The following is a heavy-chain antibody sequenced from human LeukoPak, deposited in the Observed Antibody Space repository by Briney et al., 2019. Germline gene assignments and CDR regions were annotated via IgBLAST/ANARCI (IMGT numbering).Heavy chain of an antibody. D-gene: IGHD3-3*01. CDR2: ISAYNGNT. V-gene: IGHV1-18*01. J-gene: IGHJ6*02. Sequence: ASVKVSCKASGYTFTSYGISWVRQAPGQGLEWIGWISAYNGNTNYAQKLQGRVTMTTDTSTSTAYMELRSLRSDDTAVYYCARGDFWSGYYTDFPGMGVWGQGTTVTVSS. CDR3: ARGDFWSGYYTDFPGMGV. CDR1: GYTFTSYG.